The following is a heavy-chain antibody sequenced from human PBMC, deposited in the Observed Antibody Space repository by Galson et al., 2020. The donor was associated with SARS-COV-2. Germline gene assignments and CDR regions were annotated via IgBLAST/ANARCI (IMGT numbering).Heavy chain of an antibody. J-gene: IGHJ5*02. Sequence: GGSLRLSCAASGFTFSTYVMSWVRLAPGRGPEWVSTIDSSGYNTYYAGSVRGRFTISRDNYKSTLYLQMDSLSVEDTATYYCAKDVGGSRVLITAARKSDENWLDPWGQGTLVTVSS. CDR2: IDSSGYNT. V-gene: IGHV3-23*01. CDR1: GFTFSTYV. CDR3: AKDVGGSRVLITAARKSDENWLDP. D-gene: IGHD2-8*01.